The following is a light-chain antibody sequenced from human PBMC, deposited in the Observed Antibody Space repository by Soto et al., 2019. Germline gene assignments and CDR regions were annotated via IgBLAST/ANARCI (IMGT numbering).Light chain of an antibody. J-gene: IGLJ1*01. CDR3: CSYTTSNTRQIV. V-gene: IGLV2-14*03. Sequence: QSALTQPASVSGSPGQSITISCTGTSSDVGGYNYVSWYQHHPGKAPKLMIYDVSHRPSGVSNRFSGSKSGNTASLTISGLQPEDEADYYCCSYTTSNTRQIVFGTGTKLTVL. CDR1: SSDVGGYNY. CDR2: DVS.